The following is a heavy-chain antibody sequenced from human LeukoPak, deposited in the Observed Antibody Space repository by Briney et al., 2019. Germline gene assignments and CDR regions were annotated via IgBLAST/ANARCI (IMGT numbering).Heavy chain of an antibody. CDR1: GGSFSGYY. V-gene: IGHV4-34*01. CDR2: INHSGST. J-gene: IGHJ5*02. Sequence: SETLSLTCAVYGGSFSGYYWSWIRQPPGKGLEWIGEINHSGSTNYNPSLKSRVTISVDTSKNQFSLKLSSVTAADTAVYYCAREGGYYYDSSGYDWFDPWGQGTLVTVSS. D-gene: IGHD3-22*01. CDR3: AREGGYYYDSSGYDWFDP.